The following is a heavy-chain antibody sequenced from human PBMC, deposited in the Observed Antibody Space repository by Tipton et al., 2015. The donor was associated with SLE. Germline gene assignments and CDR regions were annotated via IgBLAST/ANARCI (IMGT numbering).Heavy chain of an antibody. CDR1: GYTFTSYD. J-gene: IGHJ1*01. D-gene: IGHD6-13*01. Sequence: QSGPEVKKPGASVKVSCKAFGYTFTSYDINWVRQATGQGLERMGWMNPSSGNTGYAQKFQGRVTLTRNTSISTVYMELSSLRFEETAVYYWARAPYSSSSAENVRRWGGGTLVTVSS. V-gene: IGHV1-8*01. CDR2: MNPSSGNT. CDR3: ARAPYSSSSAENVRR.